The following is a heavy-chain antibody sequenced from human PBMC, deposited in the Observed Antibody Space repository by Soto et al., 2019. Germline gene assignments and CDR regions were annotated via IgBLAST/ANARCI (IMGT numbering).Heavy chain of an antibody. Sequence: ASVKVSCKASGYTFTRYGISWVRQAPGQGLEWMGWISGYNGDTKYAQKFQGRVTMTVDTSTTTAYMELRSLTSDDRAVYYCAKKGPPPYFYHGMEVWGQGTKVTLPS. CDR1: GYTFTRYG. V-gene: IGHV1-18*01. CDR3: AKKGPPPYFYHGMEV. J-gene: IGHJ6*01. CDR2: ISGYNGDT.